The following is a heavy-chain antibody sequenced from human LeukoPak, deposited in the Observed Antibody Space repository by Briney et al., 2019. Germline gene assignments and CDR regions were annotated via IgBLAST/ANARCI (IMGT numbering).Heavy chain of an antibody. CDR1: GYTFTGYY. J-gene: IGHJ6*02. V-gene: IGHV1-2*02. CDR3: AREVVVVPAAIALRFLEWLLYRYSYGMDV. D-gene: IGHD3-3*01. Sequence: ASVKVSCKASGYTFTGYYIHWVRQAPGQGLEWMGWINPNSGGTNYAQKFQGRVTMTRDTSISTAYMELSRLRSDDTAVYYCAREVVVVPAAIALRFLEWLLYRYSYGMDVWGQGTTVTVSS. CDR2: INPNSGGT.